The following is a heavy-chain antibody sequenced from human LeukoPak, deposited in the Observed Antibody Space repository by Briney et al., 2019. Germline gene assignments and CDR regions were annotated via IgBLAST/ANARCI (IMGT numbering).Heavy chain of an antibody. CDR3: AKAHRSPSIVVVVAATGAFDI. V-gene: IGHV3-11*04. CDR1: GFTFSDYY. CDR2: ISSSGSTI. J-gene: IGHJ3*02. Sequence: GGSLRLSCAASGFTFSDYYMSWIRQAPGKGLEWVSYISSSGSTIYYADSVKGRFTISRDNSKNTLYLQMNSLRAEDTAVYYCAKAHRSPSIVVVVAATGAFDIWGQGTMVTVSS. D-gene: IGHD2-15*01.